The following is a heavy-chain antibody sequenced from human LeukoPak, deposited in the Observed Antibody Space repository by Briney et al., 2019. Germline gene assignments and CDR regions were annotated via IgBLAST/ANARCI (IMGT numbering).Heavy chain of an antibody. J-gene: IGHJ4*02. D-gene: IGHD4-11*01. Sequence: GGSLRLSCAASGFTFTSYAMNWVRQAPGKGLEWVSTISGSGSSTYYVDSVRGRFTISRDNSKNTLYLQVSSLRAEDTAVYYCAKGRLTIDYWGQGTLVTVSS. V-gene: IGHV3-23*01. CDR1: GFTFTSYA. CDR3: AKGRLTIDY. CDR2: ISGSGSST.